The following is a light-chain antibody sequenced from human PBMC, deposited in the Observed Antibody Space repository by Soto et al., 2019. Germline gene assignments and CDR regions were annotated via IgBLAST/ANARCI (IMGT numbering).Light chain of an antibody. Sequence: DIQMTQSPSTLSASVGDRVNITCRASQSISRWLAWYQQRPGSPPKLLIYKVSTLQSGVPSRFSGSGYGTEFTLTITSLQPDDFATYYCQHYNLYSIFGPGTKVDIK. J-gene: IGKJ3*01. CDR2: KVS. V-gene: IGKV1-5*03. CDR3: QHYNLYSI. CDR1: QSISRW.